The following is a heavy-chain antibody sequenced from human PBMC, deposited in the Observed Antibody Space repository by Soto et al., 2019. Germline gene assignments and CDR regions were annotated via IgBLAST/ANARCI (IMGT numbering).Heavy chain of an antibody. CDR2: ISSSSSYI. CDR3: ARDHIAAAGTPSPI. J-gene: IGHJ4*02. V-gene: IGHV3-21*01. D-gene: IGHD6-13*01. Sequence: PEGSLRLSCAASGFTFSSYSMNWVRQAPGKGLEWVSSISSSSSYIYYADSVKGRFTISRDNAKNSLYLQMNSLRAEDTAVYYCARDHIAAAGTPSPIWGQGTLVTVSS. CDR1: GFTFSSYS.